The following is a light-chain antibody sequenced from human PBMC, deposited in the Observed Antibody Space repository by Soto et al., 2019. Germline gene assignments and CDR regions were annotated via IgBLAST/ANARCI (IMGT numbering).Light chain of an antibody. J-gene: IGKJ2*01. CDR3: QLYGSSPPYI. CDR1: QSVSSSS. V-gene: IGKV3-20*01. CDR2: TAS. Sequence: NMLTQSPGTVSLSTGERATLSCRAIQSVSSSSLAWYQQRPGQAPRLLIFTASSRATGTPDRFSGSGSGTDFTLTISRLEPEDFAVYYCQLYGSSPPYIFGPGTKVDIK.